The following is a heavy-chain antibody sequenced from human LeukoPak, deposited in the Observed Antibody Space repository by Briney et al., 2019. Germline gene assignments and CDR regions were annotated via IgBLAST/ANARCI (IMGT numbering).Heavy chain of an antibody. CDR3: AELGITMIGGV. D-gene: IGHD3-10*02. J-gene: IGHJ6*04. V-gene: IGHV3-23*01. CDR2: ISGSGDST. Sequence: GESLRLSCAASGFTLTSYAMSWVRQAPGKGLEWVSAISGSGDSTYSADSVKGRFTISRDNAKNSLYLQMNSLRAEDTAVYYCAELGITMIGGVWGKGTTVTISS. CDR1: GFTLTSYA.